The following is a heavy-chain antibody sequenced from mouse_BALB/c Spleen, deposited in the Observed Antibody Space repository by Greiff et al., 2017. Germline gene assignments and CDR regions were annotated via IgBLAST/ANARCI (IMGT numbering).Heavy chain of an antibody. Sequence: EVQLQQSGAELVRSGASVKLSCTASGFNIKDYYMHWVKQRPEQGLEWIGWIDPENGDTEYAPKFQGKATMTADTSSNTAYLQLSSLTSEDTAVYYCNEYDYDFDYWGQGTTLTVSS. CDR3: NEYDYDFDY. J-gene: IGHJ2*01. V-gene: IGHV14-4*02. D-gene: IGHD2-4*01. CDR2: IDPENGDT. CDR1: GFNIKDYY.